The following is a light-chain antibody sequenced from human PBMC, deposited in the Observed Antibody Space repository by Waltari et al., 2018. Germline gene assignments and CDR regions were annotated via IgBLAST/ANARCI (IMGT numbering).Light chain of an antibody. CDR3: QQYYSTRYT. CDR2: AAS. Sequence: DIQMTQSPSSLSASLGDRVTITCRARQGISNSLAWYQHKPGKAPKLLLYAASRLETGVPSRFSRSGSGTDFTLTISSLQPEDFATYYCQQYYSTRYTFGQGTKLEIK. CDR1: QGISNS. V-gene: IGKV1-NL1*01. J-gene: IGKJ2*01.